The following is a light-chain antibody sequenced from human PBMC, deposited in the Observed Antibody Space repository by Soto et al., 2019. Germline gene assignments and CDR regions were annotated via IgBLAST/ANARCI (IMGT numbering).Light chain of an antibody. CDR1: QSVSSY. Sequence: EIVFTQSPSTLSLSPGERATLSCRASQSVSSYLAWYQQKPGLAPRLLIYDASNRATGIPARFSGSGSGTDFTLTISSLDPEVFAVYYCQQRSSWFTFGGGTKVDIK. V-gene: IGKV3-11*01. CDR3: QQRSSWFT. CDR2: DAS. J-gene: IGKJ4*01.